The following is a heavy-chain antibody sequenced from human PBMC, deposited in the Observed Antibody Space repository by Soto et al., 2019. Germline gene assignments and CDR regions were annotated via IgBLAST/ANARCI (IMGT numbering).Heavy chain of an antibody. CDR1: GYTFTSYG. CDR3: AREAGGSYYYGMDV. D-gene: IGHD3-10*01. V-gene: IGHV1-18*01. Sequence: SCKASGYTFTSYGITWVRQAPGQGLEWMGWISGYNGNANYAQKLQGRVTMTTDTPTTTAYMELRSLRSDDTAVYYCAREAGGSYYYGMDVWGQGTTVTVSS. J-gene: IGHJ6*02. CDR2: ISGYNGNA.